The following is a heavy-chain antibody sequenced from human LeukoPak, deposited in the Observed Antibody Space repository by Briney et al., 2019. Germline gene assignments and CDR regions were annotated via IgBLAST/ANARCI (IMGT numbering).Heavy chain of an antibody. J-gene: IGHJ5*02. CDR3: AREVWFGDRQREVRFDP. Sequence: SETLSLTCTVSGGSISSYYWSWIRQPAGKGLEWIGRIYTSGSANYNPSLKSRVTMSVDTSKNQFSPKLSSVTAADTAVYYCAREVWFGDRQREVRFDPWGQGTLVTVSS. V-gene: IGHV4-4*07. CDR2: IYTSGSA. CDR1: GGSISSYY. D-gene: IGHD3-10*01.